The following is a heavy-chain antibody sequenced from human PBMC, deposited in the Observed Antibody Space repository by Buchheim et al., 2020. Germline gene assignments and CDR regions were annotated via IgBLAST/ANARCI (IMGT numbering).Heavy chain of an antibody. CDR1: GYTFTGYY. CDR2: INPNSGGP. D-gene: IGHD6-19*01. J-gene: IGHJ5*02. CDR3: AREGGEAVAGTGTNWFDP. Sequence: QVQLVQSGAEVKKPGASVKVSCKASGYTFTGYYMHWVRQAPGQGLEWMGWINPNSGGPNYAQKFQGWVTMTRDTSISPAYMELSRLRSDDTAVYYCAREGGEAVAGTGTNWFDPWGQGTL. V-gene: IGHV1-2*04.